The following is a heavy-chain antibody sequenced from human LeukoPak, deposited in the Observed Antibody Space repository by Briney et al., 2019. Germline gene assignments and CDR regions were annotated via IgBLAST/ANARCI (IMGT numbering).Heavy chain of an antibody. CDR1: GGSISSSSYY. V-gene: IGHV4-39*07. D-gene: IGHD3-22*01. J-gene: IGHJ5*02. CDR3: ARPYYYDSRIDP. Sequence: SETLSLTCTVSGGSISSSSYYWGWIRQPPGKGLEWIGSIYYSGSTYYNPSLKSRVTMSADTSKNQFSLKLSSVTAAGTAVYYCARPYYYDSRIDPWGQGTLVTVSS. CDR2: IYYSGST.